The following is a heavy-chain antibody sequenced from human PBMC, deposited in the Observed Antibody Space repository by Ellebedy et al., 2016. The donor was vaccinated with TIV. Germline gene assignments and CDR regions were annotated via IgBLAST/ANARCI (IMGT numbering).Heavy chain of an antibody. V-gene: IGHV3-30*18. J-gene: IGHJ4*02. Sequence: GESLKIFCAASGFTFRRYGLHWLRQAPGKGREWVALISFDGTNKYYADSVKGRFTISRDNSKYTLYLQMNSLTTDDTAVYFCAKDRYYNGAGNQRSEDSWGQGTLVTVSS. CDR2: ISFDGTNK. D-gene: IGHD3-10*01. CDR1: GFTFRRYG. CDR3: AKDRYYNGAGNQRSEDS.